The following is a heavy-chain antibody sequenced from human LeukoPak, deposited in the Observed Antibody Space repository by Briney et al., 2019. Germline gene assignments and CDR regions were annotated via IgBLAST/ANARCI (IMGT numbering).Heavy chain of an antibody. V-gene: IGHV1-46*01. CDR1: GYTFTSYG. Sequence: ASVKVSCKASGYTFTSYGISWVRQAPGQGLEWMGIINPSGGSTSYAQKFQGRVTMTRDTSTSTVYMELSSLRSEDTAVYYCAREGTYYGPKGWFDPWGQGTLVTVSS. D-gene: IGHD3-3*01. CDR3: AREGTYYGPKGWFDP. CDR2: INPSGGST. J-gene: IGHJ5*02.